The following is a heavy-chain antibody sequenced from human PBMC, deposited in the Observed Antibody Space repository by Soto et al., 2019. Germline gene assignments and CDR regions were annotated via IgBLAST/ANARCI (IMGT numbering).Heavy chain of an antibody. Sequence: LRLSCAASGFTFSSYGMHWVRQAPGKGLEWVAVIWYDGSNKYYADSVKGRFTISRDNSKNTLYLQMNSLRAEDTAVYYCARESPGYGMDVWGQGTTVTVSS. V-gene: IGHV3-33*01. CDR1: GFTFSSYG. CDR3: ARESPGYGMDV. J-gene: IGHJ6*02. CDR2: IWYDGSNK.